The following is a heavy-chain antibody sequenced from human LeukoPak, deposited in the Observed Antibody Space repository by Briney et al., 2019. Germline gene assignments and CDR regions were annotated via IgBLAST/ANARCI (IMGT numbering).Heavy chain of an antibody. CDR1: GFTFSDYY. CDR3: ARRGDYYERGYYFDY. V-gene: IGHV3-11*04. J-gene: IGHJ4*02. D-gene: IGHD3-22*01. CDR2: IKSSGGTI. Sequence: PGGSLRLSCAASGFTFSDYYMSWIRQAPGKGLEYISYIKSSGGTIYYADSVRGRFTISRDNARNSLYLQMNSLRAEDTAVYYCARRGDYYERGYYFDYWGQGTLVTVSS.